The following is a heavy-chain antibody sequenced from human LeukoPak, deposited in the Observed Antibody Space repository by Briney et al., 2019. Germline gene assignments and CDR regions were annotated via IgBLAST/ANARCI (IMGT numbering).Heavy chain of an antibody. D-gene: IGHD3-22*01. Sequence: SGPTLVKPTQTLTLTCTFSGFSLSTRGVGVGWIRQPPGKALEWLALINWDDDKRYSPSLKSRLTITKDTSKNQVVLTMTNMDPVDTATYYCAHRGPHYYDSSGSFFDPWGQGTLVTVSS. CDR3: AHRGPHYYDSSGSFFDP. J-gene: IGHJ5*02. CDR2: INWDDDK. CDR1: GFSLSTRGVG. V-gene: IGHV2-5*02.